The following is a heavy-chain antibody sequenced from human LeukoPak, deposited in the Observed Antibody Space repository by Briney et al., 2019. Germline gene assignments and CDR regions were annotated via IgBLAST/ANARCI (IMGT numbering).Heavy chain of an antibody. Sequence: SETLSLTCTVSGGSISSSSYYWGWIRQPPGKGLEWIGSIYYSGSTYYNPSLKSRVTISVDTSKNQFSLKLSSVTAADTAVYYCARSSSSEFGAFDIWGQGTMVTVSS. CDR1: GGSISSSSYY. CDR2: IYYSGST. V-gene: IGHV4-39*07. J-gene: IGHJ3*02. D-gene: IGHD3-10*01. CDR3: ARSSSSEFGAFDI.